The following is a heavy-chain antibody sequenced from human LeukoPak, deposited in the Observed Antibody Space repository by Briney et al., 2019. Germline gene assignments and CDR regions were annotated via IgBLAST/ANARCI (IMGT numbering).Heavy chain of an antibody. CDR3: ARGRIEEQPSMVQGVIIPHFDY. Sequence: SETLSLTCAVYGGSFGGYYWSWIRQPPGKGLEWIGEINHSGSTNYNPSLKSRVTISVDTSKNQFSLKLSSVTAADTAVYYCARGRIEEQPSMVQGVIIPHFDYWGQGTLVTVSS. CDR1: GGSFGGYY. J-gene: IGHJ4*02. CDR2: INHSGST. D-gene: IGHD3-10*01. V-gene: IGHV4-34*01.